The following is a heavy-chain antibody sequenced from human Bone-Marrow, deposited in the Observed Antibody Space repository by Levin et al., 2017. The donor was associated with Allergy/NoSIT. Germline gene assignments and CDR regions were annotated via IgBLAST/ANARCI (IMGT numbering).Heavy chain of an antibody. D-gene: IGHD4-17*01. CDR2: IYHGGRT. Sequence: QSQTLSLTCTVSGGSISSSTWWSWVRQPPGKGLEWIGEIYHGGRTNYNPSLRSRVTMSVDKSQNQFSLNLNSVTAADTAVYYCARDPLDYGTNSGNYWGQGTLVTVSS. V-gene: IGHV4-4*02. J-gene: IGHJ4*02. CDR1: GGSISSSTW. CDR3: ARDPLDYGTNSGNY.